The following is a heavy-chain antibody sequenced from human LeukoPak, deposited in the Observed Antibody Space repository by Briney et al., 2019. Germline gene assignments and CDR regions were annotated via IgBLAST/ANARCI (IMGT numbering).Heavy chain of an antibody. CDR3: SRESGAFCPFGY. D-gene: IGHD1-26*01. CDR2: ISLTGQT. CDR1: GGSISSTNW. V-gene: IGHV4-4*02. J-gene: IGHJ4*02. Sequence: SETLSLTCGVSGGSISSTNWWSWVRQSPGQGLEWIGEISLTGQTNYNPSLSGRVTMLLDESSNHLSLHLTSVTAADTATCYCSRESGAFCPFGYWGQGTLVIVPS.